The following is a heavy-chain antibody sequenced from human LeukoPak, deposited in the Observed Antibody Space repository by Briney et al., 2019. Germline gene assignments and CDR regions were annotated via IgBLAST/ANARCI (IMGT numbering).Heavy chain of an antibody. CDR1: GGSISSSSYY. D-gene: IGHD3-16*02. J-gene: IGHJ6*02. CDR2: IYYSGST. V-gene: IGHV4-39*07. Sequence: SETLSLTCTVSGGSISSSSYYWGWIRQPPGKGLEWIGSIYYSGSTYYNPSLKSRVTISVDTSKNQFSLKLSSVTAADTAVYYCARNRWMDVWGQGTTVTVSS. CDR3: ARNRWMDV.